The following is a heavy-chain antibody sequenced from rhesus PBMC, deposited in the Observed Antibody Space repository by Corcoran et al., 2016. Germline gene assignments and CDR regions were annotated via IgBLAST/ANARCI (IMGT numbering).Heavy chain of an antibody. Sequence: EVQLVQSGAEVKRPGESLKISCKTSGYSFTSYWISWVRQMPGKGLEGMGAIDPSDSDTRYHPSVQGQVTISADKSISTAYLQWSRLKASDTATYYCAKAYCSGTYCYANFDYWGQGVLVTVSS. CDR3: AKAYCSGTYCYANFDY. V-gene: IGHV5-20*01. CDR2: IDPSDSDT. CDR1: GYSFTSYW. D-gene: IGHD2-27*01. J-gene: IGHJ4*01.